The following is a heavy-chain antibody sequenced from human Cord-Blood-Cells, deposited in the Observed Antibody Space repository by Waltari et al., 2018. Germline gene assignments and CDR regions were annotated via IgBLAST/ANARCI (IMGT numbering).Heavy chain of an antibody. D-gene: IGHD5-12*01. CDR1: GFTFSSYW. J-gene: IGHJ4*02. CDR3: ARDGGGYDWEFDY. CDR2: IKQDGREK. Sequence: EVQLVESGGGLVQPGGSLRLSCAASGFTFSSYWMSWVRQAPGKGLEWVAKIKQDGREKYYVDSVKGRFTISRDNAKNSLYLQMNSLRAEDTAVYYCARDGGGYDWEFDYWGQGTLVTVSS. V-gene: IGHV3-7*01.